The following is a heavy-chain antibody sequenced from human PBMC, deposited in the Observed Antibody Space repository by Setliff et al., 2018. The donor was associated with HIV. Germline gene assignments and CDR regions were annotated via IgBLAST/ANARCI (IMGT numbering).Heavy chain of an antibody. J-gene: IGHJ4*02. Sequence: ASVKVSCKASGYTFTSYDINWVRQATGQGLEWMGWMDPNSGTTYYADSVKGRFTISRDNSKNTLYLQMNSLRAEDTAVYYCATDYYGSSFDYWGQGTLVTVSS. CDR1: GYTFTSYD. CDR3: ATDYYGSSFDY. V-gene: IGHV1-8*02. D-gene: IGHD3-10*01. CDR2: MDPNSGTT.